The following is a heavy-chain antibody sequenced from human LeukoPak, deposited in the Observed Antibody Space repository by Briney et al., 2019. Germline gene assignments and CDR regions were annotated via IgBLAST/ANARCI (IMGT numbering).Heavy chain of an antibody. CDR1: GFSFSDYW. J-gene: IGHJ3*02. Sequence: GGSLRLSCAASGFSFSDYWMSWVRQAPGKGLEWVANIKQDGSEEYYVDSVKGRFTISRDNAKNSLYLQMNSLRVEDTAVYYCAREKGYCSGGSCPDAFDIWGQGTMVTVSS. CDR2: IKQDGSEE. CDR3: AREKGYCSGGSCPDAFDI. D-gene: IGHD2-15*01. V-gene: IGHV3-7*01.